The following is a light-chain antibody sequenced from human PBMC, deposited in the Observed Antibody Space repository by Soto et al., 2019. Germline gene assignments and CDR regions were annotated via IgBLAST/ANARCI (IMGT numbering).Light chain of an antibody. V-gene: IGLV2-8*01. CDR2: EVT. CDR1: SSDVGGYNY. Sequence: QSALTQPPSASGSPGQSVTISCTGTSSDVGGYNYVSWYQQHAGKGPKLMIYEVTKRPSGVPDRFSGSKSGTSASLAISGLQSEDEADYYCAAWDDSLSGAVFGGGTQLTVL. CDR3: AAWDDSLSGAV. J-gene: IGLJ7*01.